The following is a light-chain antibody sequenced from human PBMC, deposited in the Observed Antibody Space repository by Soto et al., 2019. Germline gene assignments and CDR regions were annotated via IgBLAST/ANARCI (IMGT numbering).Light chain of an antibody. V-gene: IGKV3-20*01. J-gene: IGKJ4*01. CDR1: QSVSSSF. CDR3: QQYGSSPLT. Sequence: PGERATLSCRASQSVSSSFLAWYQQKPGQAPRLLIYGASSRATGIPDRLSGSGSGTDFTLTISRLEPEDVAVYYCQQYGSSPLTFGGGTKVEIK. CDR2: GAS.